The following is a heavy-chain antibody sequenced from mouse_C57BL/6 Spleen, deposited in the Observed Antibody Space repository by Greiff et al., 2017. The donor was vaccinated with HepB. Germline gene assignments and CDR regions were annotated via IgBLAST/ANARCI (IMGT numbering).Heavy chain of an antibody. CDR3: AKDRYDGYSYYAMDY. Sequence: VMLVESGPGLVQPSQSLSITCTVSGFSLTSYGVHWVRQSPGKGLEWLGVIWRGGSTDYNAAFMSRLSITKDNSKSQVFFKMNSLQADDTAIYYCAKDRYDGYSYYAMDYWGQGTSVTVSS. J-gene: IGHJ4*01. CDR2: IWRGGST. D-gene: IGHD2-3*01. V-gene: IGHV2-5*01. CDR1: GFSLTSYG.